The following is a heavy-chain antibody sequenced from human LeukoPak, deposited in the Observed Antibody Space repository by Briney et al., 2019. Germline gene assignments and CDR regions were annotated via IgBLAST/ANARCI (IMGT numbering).Heavy chain of an antibody. CDR3: ATDGAGFDT. V-gene: IGHV3-11*01. Sequence: GGSLRLACAASGFTFNYYYMSWIRQAPGKGLEWLSYINIGGTNTHYADSVKGRFTISRDNAKKSLYLEMNNLRAEDTAVYYCATDGAGFDTWGQGVLVTVSS. CDR1: GFTFNYYY. CDR2: INIGGTNT. J-gene: IGHJ5*02.